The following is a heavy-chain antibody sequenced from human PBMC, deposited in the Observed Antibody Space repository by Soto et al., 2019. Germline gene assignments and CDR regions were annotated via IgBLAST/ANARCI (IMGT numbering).Heavy chain of an antibody. Sequence: GSLRLSCAASGFTFSSYSMNWVRQAPGKGLEWVSSISSSSSYIYYADSVKGRFTISRDNAKNSLYLQMNSLRAEDTAVYYCASNQINWGSYWYFDLWGRGTLVTVSS. J-gene: IGHJ2*01. V-gene: IGHV3-21*01. CDR3: ASNQINWGSYWYFDL. D-gene: IGHD7-27*01. CDR1: GFTFSSYS. CDR2: ISSSSSYI.